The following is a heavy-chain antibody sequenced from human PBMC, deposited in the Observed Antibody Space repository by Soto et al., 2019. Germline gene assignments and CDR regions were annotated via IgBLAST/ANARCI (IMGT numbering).Heavy chain of an antibody. CDR2: ISSSGDTI. D-gene: IGHD3-10*01. CDR1: GFTFNSYS. V-gene: IGHV3-48*02. CDR3: AKDQRYAYSYYDS. Sequence: GGSLRLSCAASGFTFNSYSLNRVRQSPGRGLEWISYISSSGDTIYYADSVKGRFTISRDNARNSLYLQMNGLRDEDTAIYYCAKDQRYAYSYYDSWGQGTLVTVSS. J-gene: IGHJ5*01.